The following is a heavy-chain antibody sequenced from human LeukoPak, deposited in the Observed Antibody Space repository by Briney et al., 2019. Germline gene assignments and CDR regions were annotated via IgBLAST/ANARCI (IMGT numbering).Heavy chain of an antibody. V-gene: IGHV3-23*01. Sequence: GGSLRLSCAASAFPFSTYVMSWVRQAPGGGLEWISSISGDGARTYYTNSVKGRFTIFRDNPKNTLFLRVNSLRIEDTAVYYCAKGGLTTPLHYWGQGTLVTVSS. CDR2: ISGDGART. CDR3: AKGGLTTPLHY. D-gene: IGHD1-14*01. J-gene: IGHJ4*02. CDR1: AFPFSTYV.